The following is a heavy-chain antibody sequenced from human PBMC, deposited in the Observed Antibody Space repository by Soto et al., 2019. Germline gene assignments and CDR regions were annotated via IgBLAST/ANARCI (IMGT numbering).Heavy chain of an antibody. CDR1: GGSISSYY. Sequence: SETLSLTCTVSGGSISSYYWSWIRQPAGKGLEWIGRIYTSGSTNYNPSLKSRVTMSVDTSKNQFSLKLSSVTAADTAVYYCARDWFRGYSGYERYYYYGMDVWGQGTTVTVS. CDR2: IYTSGST. V-gene: IGHV4-4*07. J-gene: IGHJ6*02. D-gene: IGHD5-12*01. CDR3: ARDWFRGYSGYERYYYYGMDV.